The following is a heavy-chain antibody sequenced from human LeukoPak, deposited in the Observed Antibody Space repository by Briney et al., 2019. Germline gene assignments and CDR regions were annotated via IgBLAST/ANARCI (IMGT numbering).Heavy chain of an antibody. V-gene: IGHV3-48*03. CDR3: ARSVRSGSYLDY. Sequence: GGSLRLSCAATGFTFSSYEMNWLRQAPGKGLEGVSYISSSGSTLYFVDSVKGRVTISRDKAKNSLYLQMNSLRAEDTAVYYCARSVRSGSYLDYWGQGTLVSVPS. CDR1: GFTFSSYE. D-gene: IGHD3-10*01. J-gene: IGHJ4*02. CDR2: ISSSGSTL.